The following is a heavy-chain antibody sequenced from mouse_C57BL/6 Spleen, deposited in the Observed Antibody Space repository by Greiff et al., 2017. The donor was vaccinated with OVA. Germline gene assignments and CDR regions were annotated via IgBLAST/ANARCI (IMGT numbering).Heavy chain of an antibody. CDR3: ARISHYYGSSYVPYWYFDV. CDR1: GFSLSTSGMG. CDR2: LYWVDDK. D-gene: IGHD1-1*01. J-gene: IGHJ1*03. V-gene: IGHV8-12*01. Sequence: QVTLKESGPGILQSSQTLSLTCSFSGFSLSTSGMGVSWIRQPSGKGLEWLAHLYWVDDKRYKPSLKSRLSISKDTSRNQVFLKITSVDTADTATYYCARISHYYGSSYVPYWYFDVWGTGTTVTVSA.